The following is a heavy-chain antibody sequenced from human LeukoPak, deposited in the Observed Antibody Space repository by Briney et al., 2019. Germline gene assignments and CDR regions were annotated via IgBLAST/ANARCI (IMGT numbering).Heavy chain of an antibody. CDR2: IYYSGST. Sequence: PSETLSLTCTVSGGSISSSSYYWGCIRQPPGKGLEWIGSIYYSGSTYYNPSVKGRVTISIDTSKNQFYLKLSSVTAADAAVYYCAVSMCGGDCYYAFDIWGQGTLVTVSS. CDR3: AVSMCGGDCYYAFDI. J-gene: IGHJ3*02. V-gene: IGHV4-39*01. D-gene: IGHD2-21*01. CDR1: GGSISSSSYY.